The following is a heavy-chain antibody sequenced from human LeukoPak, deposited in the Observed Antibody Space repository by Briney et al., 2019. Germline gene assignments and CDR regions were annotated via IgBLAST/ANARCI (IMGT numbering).Heavy chain of an antibody. D-gene: IGHD5-18*01. V-gene: IGHV1-46*01. Sequence: ASVKVSCKASGYIFADYYIHWVRQAPGQGLEWMGWIKPNSGGTSYAQKFQGRVTMTRDMSTSTVYMELSSLRSEDTAVYYCARDQAAMDPYYFDYWGQGTLVTVSS. CDR1: GYIFADYY. CDR3: ARDQAAMDPYYFDY. CDR2: IKPNSGGT. J-gene: IGHJ4*02.